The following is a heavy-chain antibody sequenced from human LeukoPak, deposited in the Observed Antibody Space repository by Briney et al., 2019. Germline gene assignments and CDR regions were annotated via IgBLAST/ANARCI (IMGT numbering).Heavy chain of an antibody. CDR1: GGSMSSDY. Sequence: PSETLSLTCSVSGGSMSSDYYSWIRQPAGKGLEWIGRIYTSGSTNYNPSLQSRVTMSVDTPKNQFSLRLSSVTADTAVYYCCRSAYTYGPFDYWGQGTLVAVSS. CDR3: CRSAYTYGPFDY. V-gene: IGHV4-4*07. J-gene: IGHJ4*02. D-gene: IGHD3-16*01. CDR2: IYTSGST.